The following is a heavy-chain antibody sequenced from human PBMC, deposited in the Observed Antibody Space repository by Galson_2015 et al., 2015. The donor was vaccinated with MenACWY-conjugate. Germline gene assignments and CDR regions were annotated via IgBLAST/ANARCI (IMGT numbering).Heavy chain of an antibody. J-gene: IGHJ4*02. V-gene: IGHV4-39*01. D-gene: IGHD3-10*01. CDR1: GASITSSSYS. Sequence: SETLSLTCTVSGASITSSSYSWGWVRQPPGKGLEWIGSIYYSGSTYYNPSLKSRVTISVDTSKSHFSLKLNSVTAADTALYYCARSKDASGSHSLAYWGQGTLVTVSS. CDR3: ARSKDASGSHSLAY. CDR2: IYYSGST.